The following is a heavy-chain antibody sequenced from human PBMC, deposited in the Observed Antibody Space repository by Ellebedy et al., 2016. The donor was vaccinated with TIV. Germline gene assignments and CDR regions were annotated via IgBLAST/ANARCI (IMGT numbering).Heavy chain of an antibody. CDR1: GYTFTSYG. CDR2: INPSGGST. D-gene: IGHD2-15*01. V-gene: IGHV1-46*01. CDR3: ARGCSGGGCPFDY. Sequence: ASVKVSCXASGYTFTSYGISWVRQAPGQGLEWMGIINPSGGSTSYAQKFQGRVTMTRDTSTSTAYMEVTSLRSEDTAVYYCARGCSGGGCPFDYWGQGTLVTVSS. J-gene: IGHJ4*02.